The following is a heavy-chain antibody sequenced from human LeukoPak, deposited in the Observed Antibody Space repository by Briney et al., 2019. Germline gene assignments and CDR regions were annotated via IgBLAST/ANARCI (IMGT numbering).Heavy chain of an antibody. CDR1: GGSISSYY. V-gene: IGHV4-59*12. Sequence: PSETLSLTCTVSGGSISSYYWSWIRQPPGKGLEWIGYFYYSGSTNYNPSLKSRVTISVDTSKNQFSLKLSSVTAADTAVYYCARGLYSSSWYRRDYYFDYWGQGTLVTVSS. CDR2: FYYSGST. CDR3: ARGLYSSSWYRRDYYFDY. J-gene: IGHJ4*02. D-gene: IGHD6-13*01.